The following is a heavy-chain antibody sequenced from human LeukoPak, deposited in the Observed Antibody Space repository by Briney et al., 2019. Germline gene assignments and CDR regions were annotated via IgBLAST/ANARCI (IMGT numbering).Heavy chain of an antibody. D-gene: IGHD3-22*01. Sequence: GPLRLSCAASGFTFSTYAMHWVRQAPGKGLEWVAVISYDGSSKYYADSVKGRFTTSRDNSKNTLYLQMNSLRAEDTAVYYCTRDWAKTSSGYYYGPDNHAFDIWGQGTMVTVSS. CDR2: ISYDGSSK. CDR3: TRDWAKTSSGYYYGPDNHAFDI. J-gene: IGHJ3*02. CDR1: GFTFSTYA. V-gene: IGHV3-30*04.